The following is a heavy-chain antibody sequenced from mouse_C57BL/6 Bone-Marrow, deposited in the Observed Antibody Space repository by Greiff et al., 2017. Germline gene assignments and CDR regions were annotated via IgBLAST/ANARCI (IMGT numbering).Heavy chain of an antibody. CDR1: GYSFTGYY. J-gene: IGHJ1*03. CDR2: INPSTGGT. Sequence: EVQLQQSGPELVKPGASVKISCKASGYSFTGYYMNWVKQSPEKSLEWIGEINPSTGGTTNNQKFKAKGTLTVDKYSSTAYLQLKSLTSEDSAVDYCGRGTGWYFDVWGKGTTVTVSS. CDR3: GRGTGWYFDV. V-gene: IGHV1-42*01. D-gene: IGHD3-3*01.